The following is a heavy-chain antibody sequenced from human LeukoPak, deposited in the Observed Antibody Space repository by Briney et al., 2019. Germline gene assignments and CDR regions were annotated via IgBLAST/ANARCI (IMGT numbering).Heavy chain of an antibody. J-gene: IGHJ3*02. CDR3: ATGTTVTPYDAFDI. CDR2: INPTGGST. CDR1: GYTFTGYY. Sequence: ASVKVSCEASGYTFTGYYIHWVRQAPGQGLEWMGIINPTGGSTNYAQKFQGRVTMTRDMSTSTVYMELSSLRSDDTAVYYCATGTTVTPYDAFDIWGQGTMVTVSS. D-gene: IGHD4-17*01. V-gene: IGHV1-46*01.